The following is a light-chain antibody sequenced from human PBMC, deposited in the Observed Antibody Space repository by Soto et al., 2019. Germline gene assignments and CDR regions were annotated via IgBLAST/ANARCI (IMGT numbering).Light chain of an antibody. V-gene: IGKV1-39*01. CDR2: GAS. CDR1: QSISNY. J-gene: IGKJ4*01. CDR3: QQPYSAPLT. Sequence: DIQMTQSPFSLPASVGDRVNITCRASQSISNYLNWYQHKPGRAPSLLIHGASSLQGGVPSRFSGSGSGTDFTLTISSLHPEDFTTYYCQQPYSAPLTFGGGTRVEF.